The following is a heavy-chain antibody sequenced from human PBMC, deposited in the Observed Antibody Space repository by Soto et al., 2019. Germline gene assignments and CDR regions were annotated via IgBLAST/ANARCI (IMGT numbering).Heavy chain of an antibody. CDR3: ARHGKLYSITNYFDS. CDR2: IYPGDSDT. Sequence: PGESLKISCKGSGYSFTSYWIAWVRQMPGKGLECMGIIYPGDSDTRYSPSFQGQVTISVDKSINTAYLQWSSLRASDTAIYYCARHGKLYSITNYFDSWGKGALVTVSS. D-gene: IGHD3-3*01. J-gene: IGHJ4*02. V-gene: IGHV5-51*01. CDR1: GYSFTSYW.